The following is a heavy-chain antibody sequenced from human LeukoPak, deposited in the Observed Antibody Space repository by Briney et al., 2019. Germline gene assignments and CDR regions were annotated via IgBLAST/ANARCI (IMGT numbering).Heavy chain of an antibody. V-gene: IGHV3-53*01. Sequence: TGGSLRLSCAASGFTVSNNFMNWVRQAPGKGLEWVSGIYTGGTTYYADSVKGRFTISRDNSKNTLYLQMNRLRAEDTAIYYCARDTICGSDIDYWGQGTLVTVSS. D-gene: IGHD2-21*01. CDR1: GFTVSNNF. CDR3: ARDTICGSDIDY. CDR2: IYTGGTT. J-gene: IGHJ4*02.